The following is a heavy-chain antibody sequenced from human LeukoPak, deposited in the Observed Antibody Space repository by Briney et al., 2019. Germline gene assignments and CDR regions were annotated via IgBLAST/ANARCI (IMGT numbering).Heavy chain of an antibody. D-gene: IGHD1-1*01. CDR1: GYTFTGYY. CDR2: INPNSGGT. Sequence: ASVKVSCKASGYTFTGYYIHWVRQAPGQGLEWMGRINPNSGGTNYAQKFQGRVTMTRDTSISTAYMELSRLRSDDTAVYYCARLKPLSWYYYYMDVWGKGTTVTVSS. CDR3: ARLKPLSWYYYYMDV. J-gene: IGHJ6*03. V-gene: IGHV1-2*06.